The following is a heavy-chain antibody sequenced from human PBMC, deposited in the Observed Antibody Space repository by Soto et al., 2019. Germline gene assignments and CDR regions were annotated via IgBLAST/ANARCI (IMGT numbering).Heavy chain of an antibody. CDR1: GYTFSDYY. Sequence: QVQLVQSGAEVKKAGASVKVSCKTSGYTFSDYYMHWIRQAPGQGLEWVGWINPKNGDRKFAQRFQGRLIMTRDTSISTAYMEVSSLRLDDTAVYYCARSVSFIVPRPDYWGQGTLVTVSS. CDR3: ARSVSFIVPRPDY. J-gene: IGHJ4*02. V-gene: IGHV1-2*02. D-gene: IGHD6-6*01. CDR2: INPKNGDR.